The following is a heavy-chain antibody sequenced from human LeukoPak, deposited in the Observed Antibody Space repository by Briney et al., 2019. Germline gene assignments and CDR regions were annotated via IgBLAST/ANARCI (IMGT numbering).Heavy chain of an antibody. CDR2: IYPGDSGT. CDR1: GYSFTSYW. D-gene: IGHD3-10*01. Sequence: GESLKISCKGSGYSFTSYWIGWVRQMPGKGLEWMGIIYPGDSGTRYSPSFQGQVTISADKSISTAYLQWSSLKASDTAMYYCARREFAEELYFDLWGRGTLVTVSS. CDR3: ARREFAEELYFDL. V-gene: IGHV5-51*01. J-gene: IGHJ2*01.